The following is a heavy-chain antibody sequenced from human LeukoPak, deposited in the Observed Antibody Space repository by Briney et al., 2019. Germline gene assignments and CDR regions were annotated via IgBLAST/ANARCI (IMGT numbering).Heavy chain of an antibody. V-gene: IGHV4-34*01. Sequence: SETLSLTCAVYGGSFSGYYWSWIRQPPGEGLEWIGEINHSGSTNYNPSLKSRVTISVDTSKNQFSLKLSSVTAADTAVYYCARGGRGPHYFDYWGQGTLVTVSS. D-gene: IGHD3-10*01. CDR1: GGSFSGYY. J-gene: IGHJ4*02. CDR3: ARGGRGPHYFDY. CDR2: INHSGST.